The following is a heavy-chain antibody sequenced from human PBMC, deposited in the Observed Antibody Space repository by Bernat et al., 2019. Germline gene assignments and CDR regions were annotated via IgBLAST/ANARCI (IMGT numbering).Heavy chain of an antibody. CDR2: IKDDGSEK. Sequence: EVQLVESGGGLVQPGGSLRLSCAASEFTFSGYWMSWVRQAPGKGLEWVANIKDDGSEKHYVDSVKGRFTISRDNARNSLYLQMNSLRAEDTAVYHCARDSMVPGATGASDIWGQGTVVTVSS. CDR1: EFTFSGYW. V-gene: IGHV3-7*03. J-gene: IGHJ3*02. D-gene: IGHD1-26*01. CDR3: ARDSMVPGATGASDI.